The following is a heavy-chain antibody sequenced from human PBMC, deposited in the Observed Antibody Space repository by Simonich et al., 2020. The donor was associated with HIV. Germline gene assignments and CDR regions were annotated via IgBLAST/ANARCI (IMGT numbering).Heavy chain of an antibody. CDR2: IYHSGNT. Sequence: QVQLQESSPGLVKPSETLSLTCAVSGYSISSGYYWGWIRQPPGKGLEWIGSIYHSGNTYYTPSLKSRVTISVDTSKNQFSLKLSSVTAADTAVYYCARNNFWSGWLFDYWGQGTLVTVSS. CDR1: GYSISSGYY. CDR3: ARNNFWSGWLFDY. J-gene: IGHJ4*02. V-gene: IGHV4-38-2*01. D-gene: IGHD3-3*01.